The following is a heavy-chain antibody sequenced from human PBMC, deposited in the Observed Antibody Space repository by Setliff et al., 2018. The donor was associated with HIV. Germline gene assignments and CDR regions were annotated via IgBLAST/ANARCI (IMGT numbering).Heavy chain of an antibody. Sequence: GGSLRLSCVASGFTFSYDWMHWVRQAPGKGLEWVGRIKSKADGGTIDYAAPVKDRFIISRDDSKNTLYLQMNSLKTEDTAVYYCAYYRDSTVHQDYWGQGTLVTVS. J-gene: IGHJ4*02. D-gene: IGHD3-16*02. CDR2: IKSKADGGTI. CDR3: AYYRDSTVHQDY. V-gene: IGHV3-15*07. CDR1: GFTFSYDW.